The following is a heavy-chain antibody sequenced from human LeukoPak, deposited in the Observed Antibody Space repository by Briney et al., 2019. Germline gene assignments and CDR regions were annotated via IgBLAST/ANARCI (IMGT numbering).Heavy chain of an antibody. CDR1: GGSISSGDYY. J-gene: IGHJ4*02. CDR2: IYYSAIP. CDR3: ARTTYYYDSSGYFTFDY. Sequence: SETLSLTCTVSGGSISSGDYYWSWIRQPPGKGLEWIGYIYYSAIPYYHPPLKSLVTISVDTSKHQFSLKLSSVTAADTAVYYCARTTYYYDSSGYFTFDYWGQGTLATVSS. D-gene: IGHD3-22*01. V-gene: IGHV4-30-4*08.